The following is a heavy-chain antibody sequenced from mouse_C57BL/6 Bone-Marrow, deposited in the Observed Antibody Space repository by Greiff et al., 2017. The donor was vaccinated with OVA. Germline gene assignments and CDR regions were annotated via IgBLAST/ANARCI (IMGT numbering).Heavy chain of an antibody. J-gene: IGHJ3*01. D-gene: IGHD1-1*01. CDR3: ATPSPYYGRSYVWFAY. Sequence: VQLQQSGAELARPGASVKLSCKASGYTFTSYGISWVKQRTGQGLEWIGEIYPRSGNTYYNEKFKGKATLTADKSSSTAYMELRSLTSEDSAVYFCATPSPYYGRSYVWFAYWDQGTRVTVSA. V-gene: IGHV1-81*01. CDR2: IYPRSGNT. CDR1: GYTFTSYG.